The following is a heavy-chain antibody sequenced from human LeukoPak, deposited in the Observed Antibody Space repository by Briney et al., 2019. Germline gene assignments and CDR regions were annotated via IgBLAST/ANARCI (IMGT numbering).Heavy chain of an antibody. CDR2: ISSSGSTI. Sequence: GSLRLSCAASGFTFSSYEMNWVRQAPGKGLEWVSYISSSGSTIYYADSVKGRFTISRDNAKNSLYLQMNSLRAEDTAVYYCARDASYGMDVWGQGTTVTVSS. J-gene: IGHJ6*02. CDR1: GFTFSSYE. V-gene: IGHV3-48*03. CDR3: ARDASYGMDV.